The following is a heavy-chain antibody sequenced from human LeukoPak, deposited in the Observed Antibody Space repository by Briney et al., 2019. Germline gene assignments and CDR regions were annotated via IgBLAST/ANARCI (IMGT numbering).Heavy chain of an antibody. J-gene: IGHJ4*02. Sequence: SVKGRFTISRDNARTTLFLQMSSLRAEDTAVYYCARGRGPNGWDYFDHWGQGTLVTVSS. V-gene: IGHV3-48*01. D-gene: IGHD2-8*01. CDR3: ARGRGPNGWDYFDH.